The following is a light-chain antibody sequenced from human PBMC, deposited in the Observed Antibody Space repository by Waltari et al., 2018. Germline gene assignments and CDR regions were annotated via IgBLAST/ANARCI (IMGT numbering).Light chain of an antibody. Sequence: DIQVTQSPSTLSASVGDRVTNTCRASQSISSWLGWYPQKPGKAPQLLIYTASSLQSGVPSRFSGRGSGTEFTLTINSLQPDDFATYYCQQYNSYPWTFGQGTKVEIK. CDR1: QSISSW. J-gene: IGKJ1*01. CDR2: TAS. CDR3: QQYNSYPWT. V-gene: IGKV1-5*03.